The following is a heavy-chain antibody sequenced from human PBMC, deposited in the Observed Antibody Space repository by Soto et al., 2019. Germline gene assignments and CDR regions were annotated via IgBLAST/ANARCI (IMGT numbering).Heavy chain of an antibody. CDR3: AREGAMVFYYYCGMHV. V-gene: IGHV3-20*04. CDR1: GFTFDDYG. J-gene: IGHJ6*02. Sequence: EVQLVESGGGVVRPGGSLRLSCAASGFTFDDYGMSWVRQAPGKGLEWVSGLNWNGGSTGYADSVKGRFTSSRDNATNSRYLQMNSVRADDTALYYCAREGAMVFYYYCGMHVWGQGTTVTVSS. CDR2: LNWNGGST. D-gene: IGHD5-18*01.